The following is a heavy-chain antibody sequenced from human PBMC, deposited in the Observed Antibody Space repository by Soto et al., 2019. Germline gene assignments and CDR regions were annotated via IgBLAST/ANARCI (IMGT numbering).Heavy chain of an antibody. J-gene: IGHJ3*01. V-gene: IGHV4-59*01. CDR1: GASISSSY. CDR2: VHYSGGT. Sequence: SETLSLTCTVSGASISSSYWSWIRQSPGKGLEWIGYVHYSGGTKDNPSLNGRVSLSIDTSKNQFSLKLSSVAAADTAIYYCARGYYDSRGQSNTFDVWGQGTMVTVSS. CDR3: ARGYYDSRGQSNTFDV. D-gene: IGHD3-22*01.